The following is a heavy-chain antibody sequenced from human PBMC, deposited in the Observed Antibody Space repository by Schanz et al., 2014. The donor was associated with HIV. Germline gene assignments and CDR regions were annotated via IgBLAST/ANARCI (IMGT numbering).Heavy chain of an antibody. CDR2: IYYSGST. V-gene: IGHV4-31*03. CDR1: GGSISSGGYY. D-gene: IGHD3-10*01. CDR3: ARGGILLLRGVSNWFDP. J-gene: IGHJ5*02. Sequence: QVQLQESGPGLVKPSQTLSLTCTVSGGSISSGGYYWSWIRQHPGKGLEWIGYIYYSGSTYYNPSLKSRVTISVDTSKNQFSLKLSSVTAADTAVYYCARGGILLLRGVSNWFDPWGQGTLVIVSS.